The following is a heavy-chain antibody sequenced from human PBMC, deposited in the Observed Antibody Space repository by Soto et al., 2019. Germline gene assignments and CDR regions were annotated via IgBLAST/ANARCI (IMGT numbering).Heavy chain of an antibody. CDR3: ARMIFGRTGEYYFDY. V-gene: IGHV2-70*04. CDR1: GFSLSTSGVG. D-gene: IGHD3-3*01. Sequence: SGPTLVNPTQTLTLTCTFSGFSLSTSGVGVGWIRQPPGKALEWLARIDWDDAKFFNTSLKTRLTVSKDTSKNQVVLALTNMDPVDSGTYYCARMIFGRTGEYYFDYWGQGILVTVSS. J-gene: IGHJ4*02. CDR2: IDWDDAK.